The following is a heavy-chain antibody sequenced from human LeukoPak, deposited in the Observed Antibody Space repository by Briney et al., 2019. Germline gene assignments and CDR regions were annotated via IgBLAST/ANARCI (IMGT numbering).Heavy chain of an antibody. J-gene: IGHJ4*02. CDR2: IYYSGST. V-gene: IGHV4-59*01. CDR3: ARGGADYGDYVLDY. CDR1: GGSISSYY. D-gene: IGHD4-17*01. Sequence: SETLSLTCTVSGGSISSYYWSWIRQPPGKGLEWIGYIYYSGSTNYNPSLKSRVTISVDTSKNQFSLKLGSVTAADTAVYYCARGGADYGDYVLDYWGQGTLVTVSS.